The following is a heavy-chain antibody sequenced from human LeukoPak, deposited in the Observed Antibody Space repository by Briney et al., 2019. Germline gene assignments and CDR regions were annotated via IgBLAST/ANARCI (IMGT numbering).Heavy chain of an antibody. Sequence: RGESLKISCKGSGYSFTSYWIGWVRQMPGKGLEWMGIIYPGDSDTRYSPSFQGQVTISADKSISTAYLQWSSLKASDTAMYYCARHREDSSGWYAPFDYYYYMDVWGKGTTVTISS. CDR2: IYPGDSDT. CDR1: GYSFTSYW. V-gene: IGHV5-51*01. CDR3: ARHREDSSGWYAPFDYYYYMDV. D-gene: IGHD6-19*01. J-gene: IGHJ6*03.